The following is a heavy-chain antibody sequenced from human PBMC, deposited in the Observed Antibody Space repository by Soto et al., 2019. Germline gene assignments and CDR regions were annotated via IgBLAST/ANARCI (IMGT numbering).Heavy chain of an antibody. D-gene: IGHD2-15*01. Sequence: QVQVVQSGAEVKKPGASVKVDCKASGYSFDTFGMSWVRQAPGQGLEWMGWISIEKGDTNSAQKFQDRVTMTTDTSTSTAYMELRSLTSDDTAVYYCARCYCSVGSCFTCWHFDLWGRGTLVTVSS. CDR2: ISIEKGDT. J-gene: IGHJ2*01. V-gene: IGHV1-18*01. CDR1: GYSFDTFG. CDR3: ARCYCSVGSCFTCWHFDL.